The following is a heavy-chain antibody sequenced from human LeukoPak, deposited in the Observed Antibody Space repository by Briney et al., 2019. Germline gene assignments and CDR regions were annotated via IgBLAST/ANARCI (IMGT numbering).Heavy chain of an antibody. D-gene: IGHD3-22*01. Sequence: SETLSLTCTVSGYSLSSGYYWGWIRQPPGKGLEWIGSIYHSGSTYYNPSLKSRVTISVDTSKNQFSLKLSSVTAADTAVYYCASTLSTYYYDSSGSRGWFDPWGQGTLVTVSS. V-gene: IGHV4-38-2*02. J-gene: IGHJ5*02. CDR1: GYSLSSGYY. CDR3: ASTLSTYYYDSSGSRGWFDP. CDR2: IYHSGST.